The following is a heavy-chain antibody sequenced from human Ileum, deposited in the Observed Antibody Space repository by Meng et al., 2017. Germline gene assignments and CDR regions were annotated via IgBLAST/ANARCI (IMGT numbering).Heavy chain of an antibody. V-gene: IGHV4-4*02. Sequence: QGQLPESGPGLLKPSGTLSLPCAVSGGSISTCDWWSWGRQPPGKGLEWIGEIHHSGSTNYNPSLKSRVTISVDKSKNQFSLKLNSVTAADTAVYYCAREWSGSYRHFDYWGQGTLVTVSS. J-gene: IGHJ4*02. D-gene: IGHD1-26*01. CDR2: IHHSGST. CDR3: AREWSGSYRHFDY. CDR1: GGSISTCDW.